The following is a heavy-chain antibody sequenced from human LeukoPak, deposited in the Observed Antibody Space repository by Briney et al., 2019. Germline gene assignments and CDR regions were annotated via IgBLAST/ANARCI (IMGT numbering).Heavy chain of an antibody. D-gene: IGHD4-17*01. V-gene: IGHV3-7*01. CDR3: ARDLGYGALDP. CDR2: INPDGSQT. J-gene: IGHJ5*02. Sequence: GGSLRLSCAASGFTFTTYWMNWVRQAPGKGLEWVALINPDGSQTIYVDSVKGRFTISRDNAENSLYLRMNTLRAEDTAVYYCARDLGYGALDPWGQGTLVTVSS. CDR1: GFTFTTYW.